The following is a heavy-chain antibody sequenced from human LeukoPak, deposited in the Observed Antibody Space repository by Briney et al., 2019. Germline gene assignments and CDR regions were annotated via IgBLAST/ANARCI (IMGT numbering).Heavy chain of an antibody. D-gene: IGHD3-3*01. V-gene: IGHV1-18*01. Sequence: ASVKVSCKASGYTFTSYGISWVRQAPGQGLEWMGWISAYNGNTNYAQKLQGRVTMTTDTSTSTAYMELRSLRSEDTAVYYCARGVSYDFWSGLYYYYYMDVWGKGTTVTVSS. CDR1: GYTFTSYG. CDR3: ARGVSYDFWSGLYYYYYMDV. CDR2: ISAYNGNT. J-gene: IGHJ6*03.